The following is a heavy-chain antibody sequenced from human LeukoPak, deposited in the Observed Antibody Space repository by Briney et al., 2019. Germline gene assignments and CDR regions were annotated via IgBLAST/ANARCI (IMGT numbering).Heavy chain of an antibody. CDR3: ARVQVSDDNWGFFDY. J-gene: IGHJ4*02. Sequence: ASVKVSCKASGYTFPANYMHWVRQAPGQGLEGMGWINPNSGGSNCAQKFQGRVTMTRETSISTAYMELSRLSSDDTAVYYCARVQVSDDNWGFFDYWGQGTLVTVSS. V-gene: IGHV1-2*02. CDR1: GYTFPANY. D-gene: IGHD1-1*01. CDR2: INPNSGGS.